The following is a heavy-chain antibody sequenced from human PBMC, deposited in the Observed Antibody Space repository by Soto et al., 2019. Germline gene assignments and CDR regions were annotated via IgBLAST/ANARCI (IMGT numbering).Heavy chain of an antibody. Sequence: QVTLKESGPMLVKPTQSLTLTCTFSGFSLTTNGVGVGWIRQPPGKALEWLALISWDDDNRYSPSLKNRLTTTQDTSKNQVVLTMANMDPVDTATYYCAHGRLLWVGGYFDFWGQGILVTVSS. CDR1: GFSLTTNGVG. D-gene: IGHD3-10*01. J-gene: IGHJ4*02. CDR3: AHGRLLWVGGYFDF. V-gene: IGHV2-5*02. CDR2: ISWDDDN.